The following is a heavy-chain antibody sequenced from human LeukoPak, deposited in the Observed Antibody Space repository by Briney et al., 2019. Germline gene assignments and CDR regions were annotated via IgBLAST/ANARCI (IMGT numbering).Heavy chain of an antibody. CDR2: INQDGSEK. V-gene: IGHV3-7*01. CDR1: GFTFSSSW. Sequence: GGSLRLSCAASGFTFSSSWMSWVRQAPGTGLEWVANINQDGSEKYYVDSVKGRFTISRDNAKNSLYLQMNSLRAEDTALYYCAGDWDFWGQGTLVTVSS. CDR3: AGDWDF. J-gene: IGHJ4*02.